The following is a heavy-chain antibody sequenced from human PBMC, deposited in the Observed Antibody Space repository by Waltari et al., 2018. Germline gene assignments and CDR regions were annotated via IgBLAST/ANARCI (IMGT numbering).Heavy chain of an antibody. CDR3: ARQDYYYVKGYFDL. V-gene: IGHV4-39*01. J-gene: IGHJ2*01. Sequence: QLQLQESGPGLVKPSETVSLTCTVSGGSISSVAYYWGWVRQPPGKGLEVIASIFYRGSTDYNPSLESRVTIAVDTSKNQFSLELTSVTDADTAVYYCARQDYYYVKGYFDLWGRGTLVTVSS. CDR2: IFYRGST. D-gene: IGHD3-22*01. CDR1: GGSISSVAYY.